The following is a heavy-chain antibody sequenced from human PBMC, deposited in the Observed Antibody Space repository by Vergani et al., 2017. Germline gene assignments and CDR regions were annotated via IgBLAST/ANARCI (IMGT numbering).Heavy chain of an antibody. CDR1: GGSFSGYY. D-gene: IGHD6-13*01. CDR2: INHSGST. J-gene: IGHJ5*02. Sequence: QVQLQQWGAGLLKPSETLSLTCAVYGGSFSGYYWSWIRQPPGKGLEWIGEINHSGSTNYNPSLKSRVTISVDTSKNQFSLKLSSVTAADTAVYYCARAAGIAAAGGFDPWGQGTLVTVSS. V-gene: IGHV4-34*01. CDR3: ARAAGIAAAGGFDP.